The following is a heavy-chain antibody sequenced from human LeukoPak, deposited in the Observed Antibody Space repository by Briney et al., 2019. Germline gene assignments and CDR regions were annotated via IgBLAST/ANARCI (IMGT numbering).Heavy chain of an antibody. J-gene: IGHJ4*02. Sequence: GGSLRLSCAASGFTFSSYWMHWVRQAPGKGLVWVSRINSDGSSTSYADSVKGRFTISRDNSRNALYVQLTSLRLEDTALYYCVKDLTGTWSFDYWGQGTLVTVSS. CDR1: GFTFSSYW. CDR2: INSDGSST. D-gene: IGHD3-9*01. V-gene: IGHV3-74*01. CDR3: VKDLTGTWSFDY.